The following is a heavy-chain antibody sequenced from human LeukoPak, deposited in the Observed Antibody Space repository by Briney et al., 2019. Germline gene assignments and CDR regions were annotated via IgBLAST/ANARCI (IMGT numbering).Heavy chain of an antibody. CDR2: INPTGDST. CDR1: GYTFTRYY. J-gene: IGHJ4*02. Sequence: ASVKVSCKASGYTFTRYYMHWVRQAPGQGLEWMGVINPTGDSTDHAQKFQGRVTMTRDTSTSTVYMELTGLTSEDTAVYYCARDWELRYWGQGTLVTVSS. CDR3: ARDWELRY. V-gene: IGHV1-46*03. D-gene: IGHD1-26*01.